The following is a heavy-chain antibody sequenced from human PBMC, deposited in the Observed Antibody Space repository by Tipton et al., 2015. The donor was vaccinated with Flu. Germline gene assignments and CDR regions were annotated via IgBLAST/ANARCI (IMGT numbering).Heavy chain of an antibody. CDR1: GGSITSHY. CDR3: ARLGGLWSGSSTIEFFDY. D-gene: IGHD3-3*01. Sequence: TLSLTCTVSGGSITSHYWSWIRQSPEKGLEWIGYISYGGDPNSNPSLKSRVTMSMDASKNQFSLKLRSVTAADTAIYYCARLGGLWSGSSTIEFFDYWGHGLLVTVSS. J-gene: IGHJ4*01. V-gene: IGHV4-59*11. CDR2: ISYGGDP.